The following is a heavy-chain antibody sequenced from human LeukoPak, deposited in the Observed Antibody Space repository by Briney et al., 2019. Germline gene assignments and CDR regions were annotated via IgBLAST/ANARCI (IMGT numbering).Heavy chain of an antibody. CDR3: ARGGTYYYDSSEDFDI. J-gene: IGHJ3*02. Sequence: SETLSLTCTVSGDSISSGSFYWSWIRQAAGKGLEWIGRVSSSGRTTYNPSLKSRLTISITTSKNQFSLKVTSVTAADTAVYYCARGGTYYYDSSEDFDIWGQGTMVTVSS. D-gene: IGHD3-22*01. CDR2: VSSSGRT. CDR1: GDSISSGSFY. V-gene: IGHV4-61*02.